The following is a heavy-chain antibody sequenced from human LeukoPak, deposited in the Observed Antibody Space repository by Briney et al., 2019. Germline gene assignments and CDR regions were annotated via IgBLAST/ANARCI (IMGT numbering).Heavy chain of an antibody. CDR2: IYYSGGT. CDR3: ARGGCSGGSCYSGSNKYMDV. Sequence: SSETLSLTCTVSGGSINSSSYYWGWIRQPPGKGLEWIGSIYYSGGTYYSPSLKSRVTISADTSKNQFSLKLSSVTAADTAVYYCARGGCSGGSCYSGSNKYMDVWGKGTTVTVSS. CDR1: GGSINSSSYY. D-gene: IGHD2-15*01. V-gene: IGHV4-39*01. J-gene: IGHJ6*03.